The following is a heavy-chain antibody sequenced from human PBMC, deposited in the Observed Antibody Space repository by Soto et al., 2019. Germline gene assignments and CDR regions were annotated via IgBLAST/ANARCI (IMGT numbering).Heavy chain of an antibody. J-gene: IGHJ6*02. D-gene: IGHD3-9*01. CDR1: GFTFSSYE. CDR2: ISVSGTMR. CDR3: ATAGLTGTV. Sequence: GGSLRLSCAPSGFTFSSYEMNWVRQAPGKGLEWVSYISVSGTMRFYADAVKGRFTISRDNTKKILYLQMNSLRAEDTALYYCATAGLTGTVWGQGTTVTVSS. V-gene: IGHV3-48*03.